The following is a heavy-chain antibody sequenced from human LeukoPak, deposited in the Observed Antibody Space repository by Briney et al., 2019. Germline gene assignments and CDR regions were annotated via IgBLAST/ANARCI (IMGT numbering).Heavy chain of an antibody. D-gene: IGHD3-22*01. J-gene: IGHJ3*01. Sequence: SETLSLTCTVSGGSISSSSYYWGWIRQPPGKGLEWLGSIYYSGSTYYNPSFKSRVTISVASSKTQFSLKLSSVTAADTAVFYCARHRMYYYDTSGRGVADAFDFWGQGTMVTVSS. CDR2: IYYSGST. V-gene: IGHV4-39*01. CDR3: ARHRMYYYDTSGRGVADAFDF. CDR1: GGSISSSSYY.